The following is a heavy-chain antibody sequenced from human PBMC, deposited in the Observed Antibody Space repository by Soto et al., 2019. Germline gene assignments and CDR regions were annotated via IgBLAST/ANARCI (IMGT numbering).Heavy chain of an antibody. CDR3: ALQEGYYITPHGDAFDI. J-gene: IGHJ3*02. Sequence: EVQLVESGGGLVQPGGSLRLSCAASGFTFSSYWMHWVRQAPGKGLVWVSRINSDGSSTSYADSVKGRFTISRDNAKNTLYLQMNSLRAEDTAVYYCALQEGYYITPHGDAFDIWGQGTMVTVSS. V-gene: IGHV3-74*01. D-gene: IGHD3-22*01. CDR1: GFTFSSYW. CDR2: INSDGSST.